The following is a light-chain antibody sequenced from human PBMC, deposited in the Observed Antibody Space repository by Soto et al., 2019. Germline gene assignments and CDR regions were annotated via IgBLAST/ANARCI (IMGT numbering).Light chain of an antibody. V-gene: IGKV3-20*01. Sequence: EIVLTQSPGTLSLSPGEGATLSCRASQSVTSSYLAWYQQTPGQAPRLLIHGASNRATVIPDRFSGSGSGTDFTLTISRLEPEDFAVYYCQQYGSAPRTFGQGTKVEIK. CDR2: GAS. J-gene: IGKJ1*01. CDR3: QQYGSAPRT. CDR1: QSVTSSY.